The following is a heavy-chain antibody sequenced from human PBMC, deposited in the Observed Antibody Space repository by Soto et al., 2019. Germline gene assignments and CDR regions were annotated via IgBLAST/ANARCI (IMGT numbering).Heavy chain of an antibody. D-gene: IGHD7-27*01. CDR2: ISSSSTYI. Sequence: LRLSCAASGFTLSNYNMNWVRQAPGKGLELVSSISSSSTYIYYADSVKGRFTISRDNAKSSLYLQMNGLRVEDTAVYYCASAQSGARTPHEFDYWGQGALVTVSS. CDR3: ASAQSGARTPHEFDY. V-gene: IGHV3-21*01. J-gene: IGHJ4*02. CDR1: GFTLSNYN.